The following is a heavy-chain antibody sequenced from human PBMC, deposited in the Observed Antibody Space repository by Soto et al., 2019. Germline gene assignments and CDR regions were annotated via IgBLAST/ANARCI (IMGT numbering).Heavy chain of an antibody. Sequence: ASETLSLTCAVYGGSFSGYYWSWIRQPPGKGLEWIGEINHSGSTNYNPSLKSRVTISVDTSKNQFPLKLSSVTAADTAVYYCARGTGGFPTAYYYYGMDVWGQGTTVTVSS. CDR1: GGSFSGYY. D-gene: IGHD3-16*01. CDR3: ARGTGGFPTAYYYYGMDV. V-gene: IGHV4-34*01. CDR2: INHSGST. J-gene: IGHJ6*02.